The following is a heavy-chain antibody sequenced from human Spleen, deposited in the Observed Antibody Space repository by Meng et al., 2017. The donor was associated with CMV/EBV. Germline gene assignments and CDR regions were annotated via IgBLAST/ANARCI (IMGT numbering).Heavy chain of an antibody. CDR3: ARDGARSSSLYYYYGMDV. CDR2: INWNGGST. D-gene: IGHD6-6*01. CDR1: GFTFSDYY. J-gene: IGHJ6*02. V-gene: IGHV3-20*04. Sequence: GGSLRLSCAASGFTFSDYYMSWIRQAPGKGLEWVSGINWNGGSTGYADSVKGRFTISRDNAKNSLYLQMNSLRAEDTALYYCARDGARSSSLYYYYGMDVWGQGTTVTVSS.